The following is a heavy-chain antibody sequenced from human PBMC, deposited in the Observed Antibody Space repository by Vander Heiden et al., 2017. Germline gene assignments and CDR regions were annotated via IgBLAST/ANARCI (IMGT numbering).Heavy chain of an antibody. CDR1: GGSISRCGYY. CDR3: ARAQMATIYFDY. V-gene: IGHV4-31*03. J-gene: IGHJ4*02. CDR2: IYYSGST. Sequence: QLHLQESFPGLVKPSQTLYLTCTVSGGSISRCGYYWSWIRQHPGKGLEWIGYIYYSGSTYYNPSLKSRVTISVDTSKNQFSLKLSSVTAADTAVYYCARAQMATIYFDYWGQGTLVTVSS. D-gene: IGHD5-12*01.